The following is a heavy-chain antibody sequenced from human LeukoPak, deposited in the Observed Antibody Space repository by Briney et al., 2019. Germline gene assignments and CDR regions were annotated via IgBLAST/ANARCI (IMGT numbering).Heavy chain of an antibody. Sequence: GASVTVSCKASGYTFTSYGISWVRQAPGQGLEWMGWISAYNGNTNYAQKLQGRVTMTTDTSTSTAYMELRSLRSDDTAVYYCARGGVSYYDFWSGSDYWGQGTLVTVSS. D-gene: IGHD3-3*01. CDR2: ISAYNGNT. J-gene: IGHJ4*02. V-gene: IGHV1-18*01. CDR1: GYTFTSYG. CDR3: ARGGVSYYDFWSGSDY.